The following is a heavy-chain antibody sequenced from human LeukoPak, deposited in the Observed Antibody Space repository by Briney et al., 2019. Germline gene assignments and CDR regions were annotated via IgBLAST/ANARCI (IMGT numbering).Heavy chain of an antibody. CDR2: INHSGST. D-gene: IGHD3-10*01. CDR1: GYSISSGYY. J-gene: IGHJ6*03. V-gene: IGHV4-38-2*02. Sequence: SETLSLTCTVSGYSISSGYYWGWIRQPPGKGLEWIGEINHSGSTKYNPSLKSRVTISVDTSKNQFSLKLSSVTAADTAVYYCAREMNYGSGSPYYMDVWGKGTTVTVSS. CDR3: AREMNYGSGSPYYMDV.